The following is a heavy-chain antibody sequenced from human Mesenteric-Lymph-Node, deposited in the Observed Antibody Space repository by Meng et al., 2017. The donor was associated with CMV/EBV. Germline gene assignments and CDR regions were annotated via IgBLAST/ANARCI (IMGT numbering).Heavy chain of an antibody. V-gene: IGHV1-3*01. CDR1: GYTFTSYA. J-gene: IGHJ4*02. CDR2: LNAGNGNT. Sequence: SCKACGYTFTSYAMHWVRQAPGQRLEWMGWLNAGNGNTKYSQKFQGRVTITRDTSASTAYMELSSLRSEDTAVYYCARDSGLRHFDYWGQGTLVTVSS. CDR3: ARDSGLRHFDY. D-gene: IGHD2-21*01.